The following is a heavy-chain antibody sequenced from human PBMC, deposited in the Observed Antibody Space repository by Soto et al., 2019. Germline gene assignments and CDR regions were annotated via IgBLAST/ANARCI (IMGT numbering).Heavy chain of an antibody. J-gene: IGHJ6*02. CDR3: ARDPSYYGMDV. V-gene: IGHV1-3*01. CDR2: INAGNGNT. Sequence: ASVKVSCKASGYTFTRYNMHWVRQAPGQRLEWMGWINAGNGNTKYSQKFQGRVTIARDTSASTAYMELSSLRSEDTAVYYCARDPSYYGMDVWGQGTTVTVSS. CDR1: GYTFTRYN.